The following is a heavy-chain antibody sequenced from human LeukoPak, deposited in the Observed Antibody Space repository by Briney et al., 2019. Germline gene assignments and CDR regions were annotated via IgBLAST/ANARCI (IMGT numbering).Heavy chain of an antibody. Sequence: PGGSLRLSCAASGFTFSSYDMIWVRQAPGKGLEWVASISGRGESTNYADSVQGRFTISRDNSKNTLHMQMNGLRAEDTAGYYCARPPLQVAHYDYYMDVCGEGTTVTVSS. CDR1: GFTFSSYD. V-gene: IGHV3-23*01. CDR3: ARPPLQVAHYDYYMDV. J-gene: IGHJ6*03. CDR2: ISGRGEST.